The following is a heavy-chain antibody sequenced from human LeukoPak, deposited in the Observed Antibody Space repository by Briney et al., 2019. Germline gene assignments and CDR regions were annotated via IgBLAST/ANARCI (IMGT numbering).Heavy chain of an antibody. CDR3: ARGSGGYCSSTSCPYYYYYMDV. CDR1: GGSISSNTYY. Sequence: PSATLSLTCSVDGGSISSNTYYWGWIRQPPGKGLEWIGRINYSGSTYHNASLRSRVTISVDTPKNQFSLKLSSVAAADTAVYYCARGSGGYCSSTSCPYYYYYMDVWGKGTTVTVSS. D-gene: IGHD2-2*01. V-gene: IGHV4-39*01. CDR2: INYSGST. J-gene: IGHJ6*03.